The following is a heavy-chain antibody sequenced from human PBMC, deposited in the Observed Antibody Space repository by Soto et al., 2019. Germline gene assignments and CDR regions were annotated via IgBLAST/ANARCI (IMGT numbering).Heavy chain of an antibody. CDR2: IYYSGST. J-gene: IGHJ6*02. V-gene: IGHV4-59*01. CDR3: ARPGIAAAGTQNGMDV. CDR1: GGSISSYY. Sequence: QVQLQESGPGLVKPSETLSLTCTVSGGSISSYYWSWIRQPPGKGLEWIGYIYYSGSTNYNPSLKSRVTISVDTSKNQFSLKLSSVTAADTAVYYCARPGIAAAGTQNGMDVWGQGTTVTVSS. D-gene: IGHD6-13*01.